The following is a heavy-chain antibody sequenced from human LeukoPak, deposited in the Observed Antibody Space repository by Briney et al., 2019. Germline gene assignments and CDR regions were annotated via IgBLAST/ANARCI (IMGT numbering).Heavy chain of an antibody. CDR3: ARDRKVFQYSSGWYRSGATYYFDY. J-gene: IGHJ4*02. CDR1: GGTFSSYA. V-gene: IGHV1-69*01. Sequence: SVKVSCKASGGTFSSYAISWVRQAPGQGLEWMGGIIPIFGRANYAQKFQGRVTITADESTSTAYMELSSLRSEDTAVYYCARDRKVFQYSSGWYRSGATYYFDYWGQGTLVTVSS. D-gene: IGHD6-19*01. CDR2: IIPIFGRA.